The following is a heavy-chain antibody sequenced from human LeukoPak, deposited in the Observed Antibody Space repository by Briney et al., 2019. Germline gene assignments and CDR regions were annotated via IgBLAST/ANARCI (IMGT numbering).Heavy chain of an antibody. CDR3: ARSRGGRYYYYGMDV. J-gene: IGHJ6*02. Sequence: PSGTLSLTYAVSGGSISSSNWWSWVRQPPGKGLEWIGEIYHSGSTNYNPSLKSRVTISVDKSKNQFSLKLSSVTAADTAVYYCARSRGGRYYYYGMDVWGQGTTVTVSS. V-gene: IGHV4-4*02. CDR1: GGSISSSNW. D-gene: IGHD3-10*01. CDR2: IYHSGST.